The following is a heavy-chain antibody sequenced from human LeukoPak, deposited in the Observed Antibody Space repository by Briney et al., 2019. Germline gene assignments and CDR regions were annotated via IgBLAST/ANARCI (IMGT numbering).Heavy chain of an antibody. D-gene: IGHD6-19*01. CDR2: IYYSGST. J-gene: IGHJ4*02. V-gene: IGHV4-59*01. Sequence: SETLSLTCTVSGGSISSYYWSWIRQPPGKGLEWIGYIYYSGSTNYNPSLKSRVTISVDTTKNQFPLKLSSVTAADTAVYYCARVGGSSGWYEDYWGQGTLLTVSS. CDR3: ARVGGSSGWYEDY. CDR1: GGSISSYY.